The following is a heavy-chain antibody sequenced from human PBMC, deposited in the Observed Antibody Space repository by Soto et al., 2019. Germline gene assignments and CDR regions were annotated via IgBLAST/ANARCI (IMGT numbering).Heavy chain of an antibody. J-gene: IGHJ4*02. Sequence: SETLSLTCTVSGGSISSYYWSWIRQPPGKGLEWIGYIYYSGSTNYNPSLKSRVTISVDTSKNQFSLKLSSVTAADTAVYYCGRVQGITPGEHDYWGQGTLVTVSS. CDR3: GRVQGITPGEHDY. CDR2: IYYSGST. D-gene: IGHD3-10*01. CDR1: GGSISSYY. V-gene: IGHV4-59*01.